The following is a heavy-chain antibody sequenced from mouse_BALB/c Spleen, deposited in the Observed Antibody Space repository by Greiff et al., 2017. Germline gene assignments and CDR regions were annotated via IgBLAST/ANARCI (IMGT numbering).Heavy chain of an antibody. V-gene: IGHV3-6*02. J-gene: IGHJ4*01. D-gene: IGHD2-14*01. Sequence: EVQRVESGPGLVKPSQSLSLTCSVTGYSITSGYYWNWIRQFPGNKLEWMGYISYDGSNNYNPSLKNRISITRDTSKNQFFLKLNSVTTEDTATYYCARVRYDGAMDYWGQGTSVTVSS. CDR2: ISYDGSN. CDR3: ARVRYDGAMDY. CDR1: GYSITSGYY.